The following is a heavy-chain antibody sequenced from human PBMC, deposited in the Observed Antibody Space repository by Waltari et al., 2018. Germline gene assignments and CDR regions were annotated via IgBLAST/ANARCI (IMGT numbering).Heavy chain of an antibody. CDR2: VSPYSGKT. Sequence: QLKLVQSGAELKKPGASVMVSCWTSGYTFTAYGINWVRQAPGQGLEWVGWVSPYSGKTRYAQKFQGRVTMTTDRSTTTAYMHLRSLSSDDTAVYFCAREDCSGDCYGTRSDYWGQGTLVTVTS. V-gene: IGHV1-18*04. D-gene: IGHD2-21*01. CDR3: AREDCSGDCYGTRSDY. J-gene: IGHJ4*02. CDR1: GYTFTAYG.